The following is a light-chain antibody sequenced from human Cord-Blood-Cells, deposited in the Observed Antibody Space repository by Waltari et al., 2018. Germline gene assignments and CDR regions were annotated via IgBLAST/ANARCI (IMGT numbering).Light chain of an antibody. V-gene: IGKV3-11*01. J-gene: IGKJ2*01. CDR1: QSVSSF. Sequence: IVLTQSPPTLSLSPGERATLSCRASQSVSSFLACYQQKPAQAPGLLIYAVSNRATGSPARFSGSGSGTDFTLTISRLAPEDFAVDYCQQRSNWPPYTVGQGTKLEIK. CDR2: AVS. CDR3: QQRSNWPPYT.